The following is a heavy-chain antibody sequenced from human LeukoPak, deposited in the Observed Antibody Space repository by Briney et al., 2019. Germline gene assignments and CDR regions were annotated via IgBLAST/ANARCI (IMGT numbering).Heavy chain of an antibody. V-gene: IGHV3-48*03. Sequence: PGGSLRLSCAASGFTFSSYEMNWVRQAPGKGLEWVSYISSSGSTIYYADSVKGRFTISRDNAKNSLYLQMNSLGAEDTAVYYCAREGIYGGWSDYWGQGTLVTVSS. CDR1: GFTFSSYE. D-gene: IGHD6-19*01. CDR3: AREGIYGGWSDY. J-gene: IGHJ4*02. CDR2: ISSSGSTI.